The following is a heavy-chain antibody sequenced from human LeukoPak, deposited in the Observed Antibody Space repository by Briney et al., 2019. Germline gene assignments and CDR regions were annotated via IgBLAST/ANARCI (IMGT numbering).Heavy chain of an antibody. Sequence: SETLSLTCTVSGGSISSYYWSWIRQPPGKGLEWIGYIYYSGSTNYNPSLKSRVTISVDTYKNQFSLNLSSVTAADTVVYYCALGELSPDAFDIWGQGTMVTVSS. CDR3: ALGELSPDAFDI. D-gene: IGHD3-16*02. V-gene: IGHV4-59*01. CDR2: IYYSGST. CDR1: GGSISSYY. J-gene: IGHJ3*02.